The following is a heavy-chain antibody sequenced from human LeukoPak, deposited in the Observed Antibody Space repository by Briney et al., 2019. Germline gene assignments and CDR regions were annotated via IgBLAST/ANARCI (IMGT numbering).Heavy chain of an antibody. CDR3: ARDLTHCSGGRCHTSPNDC. CDR1: GFTLGNYW. V-gene: IGHV3-74*01. Sequence: GSLRLSCVASGFTLGNYWMHWVRQAPGKGLVWVSHTNADGSSTNYADSVKGRFTISRDNARNTLYLQMNSVRVEDTGVYYCARDLTHCSGGRCHTSPNDCWGQGTQVTVSS. D-gene: IGHD2-15*01. CDR2: TNADGSST. J-gene: IGHJ4*02.